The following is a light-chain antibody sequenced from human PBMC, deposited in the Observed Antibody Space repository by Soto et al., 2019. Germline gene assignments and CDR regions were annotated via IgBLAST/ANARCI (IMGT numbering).Light chain of an antibody. CDR1: QSVSSSY. V-gene: IGKV3-20*01. Sequence: EIVLTQSPGTLSLSPGERATLSCRASQSVSSSYLAWYQQKPGQAPRLLIYVASSRATGIPDRFSGSGSGTEFTLTISRLEPEDFAVYYCQQYGSSLFTFGPGTKVDIK. J-gene: IGKJ3*01. CDR2: VAS. CDR3: QQYGSSLFT.